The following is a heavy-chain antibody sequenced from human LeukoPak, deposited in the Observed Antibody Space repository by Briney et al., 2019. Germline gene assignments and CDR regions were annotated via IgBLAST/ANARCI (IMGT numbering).Heavy chain of an antibody. V-gene: IGHV3-23*01. D-gene: IGHD3-22*01. CDR2: ISGSGGST. J-gene: IGHJ3*02. Sequence: GGSLRLSCAASGFTFSSYGMSWVRQAPGKGLEWVSAISGSGGSTYYADSMKGRFTISRDNSKNTLYLQMNSLRAEDTAVYYCARDGHRRYYYDSSGREHAFDIWGQGTMVTVSS. CDR3: ARDGHRRYYYDSSGREHAFDI. CDR1: GFTFSSYG.